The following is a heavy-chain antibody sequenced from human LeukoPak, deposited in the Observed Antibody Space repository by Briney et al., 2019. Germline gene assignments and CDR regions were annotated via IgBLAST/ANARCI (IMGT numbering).Heavy chain of an antibody. D-gene: IGHD2-2*01. V-gene: IGHV4-39*01. Sequence: SETLSLTCTVSGVSISSSNSYWGWIRQPPGKGLEWIGSIYYSGNTYYNASLKIQVSISIDTSKNQFSLRLTSVTAADTAVYYCARRGCSSTSCHYYYYYMDVWGKGTTVTISS. J-gene: IGHJ6*03. CDR2: IYYSGNT. CDR1: GVSISSSNSY. CDR3: ARRGCSSTSCHYYYYYMDV.